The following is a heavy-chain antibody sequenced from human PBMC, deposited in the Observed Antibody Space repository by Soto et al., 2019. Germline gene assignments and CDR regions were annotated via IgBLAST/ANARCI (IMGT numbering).Heavy chain of an antibody. CDR2: VYPDDSDT. Sequence: PGESLKISCETSGYSFTSYWIGWVRQMPGQGLEWMGIVYPDDSDTRYSPSFRGQVTISADKSISTAYLQWSSLKASDTAMYYCTRGGVASRTFDYWSQGSLVTVSS. V-gene: IGHV5-51*01. D-gene: IGHD1-26*01. CDR3: TRGGVASRTFDY. J-gene: IGHJ4*02. CDR1: GYSFTSYW.